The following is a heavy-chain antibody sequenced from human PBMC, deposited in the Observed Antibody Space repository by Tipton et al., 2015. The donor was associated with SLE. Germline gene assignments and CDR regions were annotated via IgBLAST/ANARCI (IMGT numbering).Heavy chain of an antibody. CDR1: GYIFTHYY. V-gene: IGHV1-2*02. J-gene: IGHJ4*02. Sequence: QLVQSGAEVKKPGASVMISCKASGYIFTHYYIHWVRQAPGQGLEWLGWINPNSGGTYYAQNFQGRVTMTRDSSINTAYMVLSRLTSDDMAVYYCEKDAGDFLSYYCDYWGQGSLVTVSS. CDR3: EKDAGDFLSYYCDY. CDR2: INPNSGGT. D-gene: IGHD3-16*02.